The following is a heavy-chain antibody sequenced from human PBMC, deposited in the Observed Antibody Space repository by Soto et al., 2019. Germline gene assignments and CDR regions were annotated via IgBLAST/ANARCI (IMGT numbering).Heavy chain of an antibody. V-gene: IGHV3-74*01. Sequence: EVQPVESGGGLVQPGGSLRLSCAVSGFTFSGYWMHWVRQAPGKGLVWVSRINSDGRTTNYADSVKGRFTISRDNAKDTLYLQMDSLRAEDTAVYYCASAKIGDYFQVYWGQGTLVTVSS. D-gene: IGHD4-17*01. CDR1: GFTFSGYW. J-gene: IGHJ4*02. CDR2: INSDGRTT. CDR3: ASAKIGDYFQVY.